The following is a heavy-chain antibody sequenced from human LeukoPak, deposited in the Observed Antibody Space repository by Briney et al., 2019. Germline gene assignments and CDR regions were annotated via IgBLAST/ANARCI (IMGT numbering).Heavy chain of an antibody. Sequence: GRSLRLSCAASGFTFSSYGMHWVRQAPGKGLEWVAVIWYDGSNKYYADSVKGRFTISRDNSKNTLYLQMNSLRAEDTAVYYCARAGGSGSYYHLSAYYYGMDVWGKGTTVTVSS. CDR2: IWYDGSNK. CDR3: ARAGGSGSYYHLSAYYYGMDV. D-gene: IGHD3-10*01. J-gene: IGHJ6*04. CDR1: GFTFSSYG. V-gene: IGHV3-33*01.